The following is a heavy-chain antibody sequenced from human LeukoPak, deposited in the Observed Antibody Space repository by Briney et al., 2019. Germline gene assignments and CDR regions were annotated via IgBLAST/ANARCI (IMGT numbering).Heavy chain of an antibody. CDR1: GFTFSSYG. J-gene: IGHJ2*01. CDR3: ARGSAPRCSGPTCYRYWYFDL. Sequence: PGRSLRLSCAASGFTFSSYGMHWVRQAPGKGLEWVAVIWYDGSNKYYADSVKGRFTISRDDSKNTLYLQMNSLRTEDTAMYYCARGSAPRCSGPTCYRYWYFDLWGRGTLVTVSS. D-gene: IGHD2-2*01. CDR2: IWYDGSNK. V-gene: IGHV3-33*01.